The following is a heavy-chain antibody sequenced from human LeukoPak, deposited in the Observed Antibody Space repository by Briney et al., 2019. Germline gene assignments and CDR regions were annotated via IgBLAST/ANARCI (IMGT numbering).Heavy chain of an antibody. CDR2: ITRGGGT. J-gene: IGHJ4*02. Sequence: GGSLRLPCAASGFTFSSYAMTWVRQAPGKGLEWVSGITRGGGTYYADPVKGRFTISRDNSKNTLYLQMSSLRAEDTAVYYCVRGITTPDCWGQGTLVTVSS. CDR3: VRGITTPDC. CDR1: GFTFSSYA. V-gene: IGHV3-23*01. D-gene: IGHD3-3*01.